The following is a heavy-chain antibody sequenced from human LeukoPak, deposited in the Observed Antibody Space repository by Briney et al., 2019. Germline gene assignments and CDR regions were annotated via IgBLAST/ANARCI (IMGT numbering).Heavy chain of an antibody. D-gene: IGHD6-19*01. Sequence: ASVKVSCKASGYTFTGYYMHWVRQAPGQGLEWMGWINPNSGGTNSAQIFQGRFTMTRDTSISTAYMELSRLTSDDTAVYYCARDRGWYSLENWFDPWGQGTLVTVSS. J-gene: IGHJ5*02. V-gene: IGHV1-2*02. CDR1: GYTFTGYY. CDR3: ARDRGWYSLENWFDP. CDR2: INPNSGGT.